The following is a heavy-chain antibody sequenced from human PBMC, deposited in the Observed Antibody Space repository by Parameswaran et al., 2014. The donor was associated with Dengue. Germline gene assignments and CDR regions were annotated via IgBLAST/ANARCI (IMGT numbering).Heavy chain of an antibody. Sequence: SLKISCAASGFTFSSYGMHWVRQAPGKGLEWVAVIWYDGSNKYYADSVKGRFTISRDNSKNTLYLQMNSLRAEDTAVYYCARDALEWELLGGDYYYGMDVWGQGTTVTVSS. J-gene: IGHJ6*02. D-gene: IGHD1-26*01. CDR1: GFTFSSYG. CDR3: ARDALEWELLGGDYYYGMDV. CDR2: IWYDGSNK. V-gene: IGHV3-33*01.